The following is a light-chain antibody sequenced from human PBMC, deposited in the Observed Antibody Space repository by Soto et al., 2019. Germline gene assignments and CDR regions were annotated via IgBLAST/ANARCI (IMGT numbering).Light chain of an antibody. CDR2: DAS. V-gene: IGKV1-5*01. Sequence: DIQMTQSPSTLSASVGDRVTITCRASQSISYWLAWYQQKPGKAPRLLIYDASSLESGVPSRFSGSGSGTEFTLTISSLQPDDVATYYCQQYNSYSLTFGGGTKVEIK. CDR3: QQYNSYSLT. CDR1: QSISYW. J-gene: IGKJ4*02.